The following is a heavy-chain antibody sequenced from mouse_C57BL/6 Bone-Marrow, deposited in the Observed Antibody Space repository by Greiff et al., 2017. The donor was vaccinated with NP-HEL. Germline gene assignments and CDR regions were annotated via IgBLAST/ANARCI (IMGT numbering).Heavy chain of an antibody. CDR3: ASPYYYGSHWYFDV. J-gene: IGHJ1*03. V-gene: IGHV1-19*01. CDR2: INPYNGGT. Sequence: DVQLQESGPVLVKPGASVKMSCKASGYTFTDYYMNWVKQSHGKSLEWIGVINPYNGGTSYNQKFKGKATLTVDKSSSTAYMELNSLTSEDSAVYYCASPYYYGSHWYFDVWGTGTTVTVSS. CDR1: GYTFTDYY. D-gene: IGHD1-1*01.